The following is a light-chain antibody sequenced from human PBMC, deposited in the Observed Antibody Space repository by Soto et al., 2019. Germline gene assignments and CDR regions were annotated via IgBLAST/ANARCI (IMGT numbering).Light chain of an antibody. V-gene: IGKV3-20*01. CDR1: QSVSSSY. J-gene: IGKJ5*01. Sequence: EIVSTQSPGTLSLSPGERATLSCRASQSVSSSYLAWYQQKPGQAPRLLIYGPSSRATGIPDRFSGSGSGIDFTLTISRLEPEDFAVYYCQQYGSSPPITFGQGTRLEIK. CDR2: GPS. CDR3: QQYGSSPPIT.